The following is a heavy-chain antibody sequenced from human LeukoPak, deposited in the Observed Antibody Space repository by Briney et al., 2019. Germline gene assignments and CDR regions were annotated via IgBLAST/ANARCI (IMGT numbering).Heavy chain of an antibody. Sequence: GGSLRLSCAASGFTFSRYAMHWVRQAPGKGLKYVSAISSNGGSTYYANSVKGRFTISRDNSKNTLYLQMGSLRAEDMAVYYCARGGRTQLEAFDIWGQGTMVTVSS. CDR2: ISSNGGST. V-gene: IGHV3-64*01. J-gene: IGHJ3*02. D-gene: IGHD5-18*01. CDR1: GFTFSRYA. CDR3: ARGGRTQLEAFDI.